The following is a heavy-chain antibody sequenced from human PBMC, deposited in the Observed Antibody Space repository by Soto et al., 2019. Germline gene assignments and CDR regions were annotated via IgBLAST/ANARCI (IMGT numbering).Heavy chain of an antibody. CDR2: INAANGDT. Sequence: ASVKFYCKASGYTFTSYGIHLVRQAPGQRLEWMGWINAANGDTKYSPKFQGRVTITRDTSASTAYMELSSLRSEDTAVYYCVRRHVSATGIDWFDPWGQGTLVTVS. J-gene: IGHJ5*02. D-gene: IGHD6-13*01. V-gene: IGHV1-3*01. CDR3: VRRHVSATGIDWFDP. CDR1: GYTFTSYG.